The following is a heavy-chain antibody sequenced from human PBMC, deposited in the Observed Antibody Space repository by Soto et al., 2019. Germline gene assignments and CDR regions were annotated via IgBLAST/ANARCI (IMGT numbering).Heavy chain of an antibody. Sequence: PSETLSLTCTVSGGSISSYYWSWIRQPPGKGLEWIGYIYYSGSTNYNPSLKSRVTISVDTSKNQFSLKLSSVTAADTAVYYCARGRGGYSLNYWGQGTLVTVSS. V-gene: IGHV4-59*01. J-gene: IGHJ4*02. CDR1: GGSISSYY. D-gene: IGHD3-10*01. CDR2: IYYSGST. CDR3: ARGRGGYSLNY.